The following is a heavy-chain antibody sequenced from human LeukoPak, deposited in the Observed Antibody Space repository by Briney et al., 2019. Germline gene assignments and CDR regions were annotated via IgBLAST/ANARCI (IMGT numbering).Heavy chain of an antibody. Sequence: PGGSLRLSCAASGFTFSSYGMHWVRQAPGKGLEWVAVISYDGSNKYYAASVKGRFTISRDNSKNTLYLQMNSLRAEDTAVYYCAKGPWGHHFDIWGQGTMVTVSS. V-gene: IGHV3-30*18. J-gene: IGHJ3*02. CDR2: ISYDGSNK. D-gene: IGHD3-16*01. CDR3: AKGPWGHHFDI. CDR1: GFTFSSYG.